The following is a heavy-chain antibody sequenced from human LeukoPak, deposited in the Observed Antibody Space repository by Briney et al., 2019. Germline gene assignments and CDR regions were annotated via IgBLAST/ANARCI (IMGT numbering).Heavy chain of an antibody. V-gene: IGHV1-18*01. CDR3: ARGTYYDFWSGLDY. CDR1: GYTFTSYG. D-gene: IGHD3-3*01. J-gene: IGHJ4*02. Sequence: ASVKVSCKASGYTFTSYGISWVRQAPGRGLEWMGWISAYNGNTNYAQKLQGRVTMTTDTSTSTAYMELRSLRSDDTAVYYCARGTYYDFWSGLDYWGQGTLVTVSS. CDR2: ISAYNGNT.